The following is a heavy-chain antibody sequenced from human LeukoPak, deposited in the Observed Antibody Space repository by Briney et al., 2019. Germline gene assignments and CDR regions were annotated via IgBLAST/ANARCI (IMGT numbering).Heavy chain of an antibody. J-gene: IGHJ4*02. D-gene: IGHD6-13*01. CDR3: VASSWAYFFDY. V-gene: IGHV3-33*01. Sequence: GGSLRLSCAASGFTFSSYGMHWVRQAPGKGLEWVAVIWYDGSNKYYADSVKGRFTISRDNSKNTLYLQMNSLRAEDTAVYYCVASSWAYFFDYWGQGTLVTVSS. CDR1: GFTFSSYG. CDR2: IWYDGSNK.